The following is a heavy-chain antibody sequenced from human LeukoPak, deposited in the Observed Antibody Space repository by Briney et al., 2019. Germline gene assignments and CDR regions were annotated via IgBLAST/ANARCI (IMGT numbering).Heavy chain of an antibody. D-gene: IGHD1-26*01. Sequence: SETLSLTCTVSGDSISSADYYWSWIRQPPGKGLEWIGYIYYSGSTYYNPSLKSRVIISADTSKNQFSLKLSSVTAADTAVYYCARVKYSGSYYGVDYWGPGTLVTVSS. V-gene: IGHV4-30-4*08. CDR1: GDSISSADYY. CDR3: ARVKYSGSYYGVDY. CDR2: IYYSGST. J-gene: IGHJ4*02.